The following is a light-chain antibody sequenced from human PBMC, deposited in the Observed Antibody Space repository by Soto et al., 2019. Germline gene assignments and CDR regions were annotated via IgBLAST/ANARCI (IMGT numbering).Light chain of an antibody. J-gene: IGKJ4*01. V-gene: IGKV3D-15*01. CDR2: GAS. CDR1: QSISSN. Sequence: LVMTQSRATLSVSPWERATLSCRASQSISSNLAWYQQKPGQAPRLLISGASRRAADIPDRFSGSGSGTEFTLNISSLQSEDFAVYYCQQYNNWPLTFGGGTKVDIK. CDR3: QQYNNWPLT.